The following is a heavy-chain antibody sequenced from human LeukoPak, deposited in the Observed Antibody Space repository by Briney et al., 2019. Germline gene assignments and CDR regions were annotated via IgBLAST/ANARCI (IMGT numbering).Heavy chain of an antibody. V-gene: IGHV5-51*01. D-gene: IGHD3-22*01. Sequence: GGSLKISCKRPGYNFTNYGIGWVRQLPGKGREWMGLIYPGDSDTRYGPSLQGQVTISADKSISTAYVQWSSLKASDTAMYYCARSYDSSGYSDSWGQGALVTVSS. J-gene: IGHJ4*02. CDR1: GYNFTNYG. CDR3: ARSYDSSGYSDS. CDR2: IYPGDSDT.